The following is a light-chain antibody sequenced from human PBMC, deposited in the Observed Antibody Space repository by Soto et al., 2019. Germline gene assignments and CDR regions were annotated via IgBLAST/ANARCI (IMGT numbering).Light chain of an antibody. Sequence: QSALTQPASVSGSPGQSITISCTGTSSDVGGYKYVSWYQQHPGKAPKLMIYDASNRPSGVSNRFSGCKSGNTASLTISGLQAEDEADYYCSSYTSSSTRVFGGGTKLTVL. CDR3: SSYTSSSTRV. CDR1: SSDVGGYKY. CDR2: DAS. V-gene: IGLV2-14*01. J-gene: IGLJ3*02.